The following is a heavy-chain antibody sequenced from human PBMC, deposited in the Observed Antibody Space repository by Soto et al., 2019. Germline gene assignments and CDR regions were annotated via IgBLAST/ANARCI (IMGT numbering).Heavy chain of an antibody. CDR3: ARDRIGYSSDFDY. Sequence: GSLRLSCAASGFTFSSYEMNWVRQAPGKGLEWVSYISSSGTTIYYADSVKGRFTISRDNAKNSLYLQMNSLRAEDTAVYYCARDRIGYSSDFDYWGQGTLVTVSS. D-gene: IGHD6-19*01. V-gene: IGHV3-48*03. J-gene: IGHJ4*02. CDR1: GFTFSSYE. CDR2: ISSSGTTI.